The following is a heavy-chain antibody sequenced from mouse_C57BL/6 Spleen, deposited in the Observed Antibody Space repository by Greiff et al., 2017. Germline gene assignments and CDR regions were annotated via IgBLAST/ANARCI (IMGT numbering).Heavy chain of an antibody. J-gene: IGHJ2*01. D-gene: IGHD1-1*01. CDR1: GFTFSSYA. V-gene: IGHV5-4*01. CDR2: ISDGGSYT. CDR3: ARGLYYGSSSYYFDY. Sequence: EVQRVESGGGLVKPGGSLKLSCAASGFTFSSYAMSWVRQTPEKRLEWVATISDGGSYTYYPDNVKGRFTISRDNAKNNLYLQMSHLKSEDTAMYYCARGLYYGSSSYYFDYWGQGTTLTVSS.